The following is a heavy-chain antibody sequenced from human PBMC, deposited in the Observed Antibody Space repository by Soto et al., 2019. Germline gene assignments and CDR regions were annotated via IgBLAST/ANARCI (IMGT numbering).Heavy chain of an antibody. D-gene: IGHD3-16*02. CDR2: ISGSGGST. J-gene: IGHJ6*03. CDR3: AKLEYIWGRYRYDYYYYMEV. Sequence: EVQLLESGGGLVQPGGSLRLSCAASGFTFSSYAMSWVRQAPGKGLEWVSAISGSGGSTYYADSVKGRFTISRDNSKYTLYLQINSLRAEDTAVYYCAKLEYIWGRYRYDYYYYMEVWGQGTTVTVS. CDR1: GFTFSSYA. V-gene: IGHV3-23*01.